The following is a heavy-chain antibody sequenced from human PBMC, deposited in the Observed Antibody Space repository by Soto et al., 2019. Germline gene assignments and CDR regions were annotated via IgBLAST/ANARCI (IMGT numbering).Heavy chain of an antibody. CDR2: IYHTGTT. J-gene: IGHJ4*02. Sequence: QVQLGESGGGLVKPSETLSLTCTVSGGSISRYYWCWVRQSPGKGLEWIGYIYHTGTTDYNPSHKSRATIAVATSKNQYSLRLRSVTAADPAIYYCARPSPGHGDHHDYCGQGTLVTVSS. CDR3: ARPSPGHGDHHDY. CDR1: GGSISRYY. D-gene: IGHD3-10*01. V-gene: IGHV4-59*08.